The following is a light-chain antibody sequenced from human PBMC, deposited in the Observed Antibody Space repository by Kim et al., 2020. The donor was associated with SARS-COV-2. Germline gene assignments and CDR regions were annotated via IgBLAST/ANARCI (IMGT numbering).Light chain of an antibody. J-gene: IGKJ5*01. Sequence: ATITGKSRQSVLSSSNNRNYLSWHQQKPGQPPRLLIYGASSRKSGVPDRFGGSVSGTDFTLTISSLQAEDVAVYYCQQYYTTPITFGQGTRLEIK. CDR1: QSVLSSSNNRNY. CDR2: GAS. V-gene: IGKV4-1*01. CDR3: QQYYTTPIT.